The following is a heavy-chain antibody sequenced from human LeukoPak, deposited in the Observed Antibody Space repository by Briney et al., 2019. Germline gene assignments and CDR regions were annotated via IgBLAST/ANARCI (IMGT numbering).Heavy chain of an antibody. Sequence: ASETLSLTCAVCGGSFSVYYWSWIRQPPGKGLEWIGEINHSGSTNYNPSLKSRVTISVDTSKNQFSLKLSSVTAADTAVYYCARGPPPRYDCVWGSYRPYYFDYWGQGTLVTVSS. D-gene: IGHD3-16*02. CDR3: ARGPPPRYDCVWGSYRPYYFDY. CDR2: INHSGST. CDR1: GGSFSVYY. J-gene: IGHJ4*02. V-gene: IGHV4-34*01.